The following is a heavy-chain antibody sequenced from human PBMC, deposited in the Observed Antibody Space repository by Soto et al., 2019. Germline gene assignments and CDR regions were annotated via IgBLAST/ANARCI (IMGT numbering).Heavy chain of an antibody. D-gene: IGHD3-22*01. J-gene: IGHJ5*02. CDR3: ASLRYYDSSGYYDWFDP. CDR2: INPNSGGT. Sequence: QVQLVQSGAEVKKPGASVKVSCKASGYTFTGYYMHWVRQAPGQGLEWMGWINPNSGGTNYAQKFQGRVTMTRDTSISTAYMELSRLRSDDTAVYYCASLRYYDSSGYYDWFDPRGQGTLVTVSS. CDR1: GYTFTGYY. V-gene: IGHV1-2*02.